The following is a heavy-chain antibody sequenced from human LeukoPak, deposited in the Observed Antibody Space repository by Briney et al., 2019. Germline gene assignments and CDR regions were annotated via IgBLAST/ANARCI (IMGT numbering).Heavy chain of an antibody. V-gene: IGHV3-74*01. CDR2: INSDGSST. J-gene: IGHJ4*02. CDR1: GFTFSSCE. Sequence: GGSPRLSCAASGFTFSSCEMHWVRQAPGKGLVWVSRINSDGSSTSYADSVKGRFTISRDNAKNTLYLQMNSLRAEDTAVYYCARAPYSSSWYEVYWGQGTLVTVSS. D-gene: IGHD6-13*01. CDR3: ARAPYSSSWYEVY.